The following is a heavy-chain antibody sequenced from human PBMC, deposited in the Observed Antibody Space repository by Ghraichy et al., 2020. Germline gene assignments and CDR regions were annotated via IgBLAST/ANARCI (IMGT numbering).Heavy chain of an antibody. Sequence: LSLTCAASGFTFSTYSMNWVRQAPGKGLEWVSSISSSSGYIYYADSVKGRFTISRDNAKNSLFLQMNSLRAEDTAVYYCARGGYFDLWGRGTLVTVSS. CDR1: GFTFSTYS. V-gene: IGHV3-21*01. CDR3: ARGGYFDL. J-gene: IGHJ2*01. CDR2: ISSSSGYI.